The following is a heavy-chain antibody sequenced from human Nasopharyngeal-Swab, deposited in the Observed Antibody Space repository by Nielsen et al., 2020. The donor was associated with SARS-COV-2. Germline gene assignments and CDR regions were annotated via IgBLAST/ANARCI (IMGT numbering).Heavy chain of an antibody. V-gene: IGHV3-23*01. CDR3: ARLSVVVVPYYSDY. CDR1: EFTLSSYC. CDR2: IGGSGDST. D-gene: IGHD2-21*01. J-gene: IGHJ4*02. Sequence: GESLKISCAASEFTLSSYCMTWVRQAPGKGLEWVSSIGGSGDSTFYADSVKGRFTISRDRSKNTLFLQMNSLRVEDTAVYYCARLSVVVVPYYSDYWGQGTLVTVSS.